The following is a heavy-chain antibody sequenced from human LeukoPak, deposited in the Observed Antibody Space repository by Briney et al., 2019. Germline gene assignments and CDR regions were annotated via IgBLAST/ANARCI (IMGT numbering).Heavy chain of an antibody. CDR3: AKEIQIFNSGWLFDS. Sequence: GGSLRLSCAASGFSFSSYGMQWVRQAPGKGLEWVAVMSFNGATAFYADSVKGRFTISRDNSKNTLYLEMNDLRGEDTAVYYCAKEIQIFNSGWLFDSWGQGTLVTVSS. CDR1: GFSFSSYG. J-gene: IGHJ4*02. D-gene: IGHD5-12*01. V-gene: IGHV3-30*18. CDR2: MSFNGATA.